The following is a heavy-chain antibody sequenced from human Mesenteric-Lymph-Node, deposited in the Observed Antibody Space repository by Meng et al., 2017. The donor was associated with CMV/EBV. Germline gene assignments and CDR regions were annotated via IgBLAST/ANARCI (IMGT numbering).Heavy chain of an antibody. CDR3: ARGSSGTFDY. J-gene: IGHJ4*02. CDR2: ISYDGNDK. D-gene: IGHD6-19*01. CDR1: GFTFTTFS. V-gene: IGHV3-30*14. Sequence: GESLKISCAASGFTFTTFSVHWVRQAPGKGLEWVADISYDGNDKYYADSVKGRFTISRDNSKNTLYLQMNSLTSDDTAIYHCARGSSGTFDYWGQGTLVTVSS.